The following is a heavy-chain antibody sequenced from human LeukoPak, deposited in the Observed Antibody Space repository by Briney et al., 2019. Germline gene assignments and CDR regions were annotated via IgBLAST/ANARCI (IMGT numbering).Heavy chain of an antibody. CDR1: GYSFTNYW. Sequence: GESLKISCKGSGYSFTNYWIAWVRQMPGKGLEWMGIIYPGDSDTRYSPSFQGQVTISADKSIRTAYLQWSSLKASDSAMYYCARHYCSSTNCYRYYHGLDVWGQGTTVTVSS. D-gene: IGHD2-2*02. CDR2: IYPGDSDT. J-gene: IGHJ6*02. CDR3: ARHYCSSTNCYRYYHGLDV. V-gene: IGHV5-51*01.